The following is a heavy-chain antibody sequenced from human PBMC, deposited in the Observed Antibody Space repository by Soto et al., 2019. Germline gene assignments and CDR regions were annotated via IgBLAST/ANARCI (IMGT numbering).Heavy chain of an antibody. D-gene: IGHD3-10*01. V-gene: IGHV3-30*04. J-gene: IGHJ4*02. Sequence: QVHLVESGGGVVQPGKSLRLSCAASGFTFNSYSLLWVRQAPGKGLEWVAVTSYDGTTEHYADSVKGRFTISRDDSTNTVYLQMDSLRPEDTAVYYCARVSNPSRTLLPYFDFWGQGTLVTVSS. CDR2: TSYDGTTE. CDR1: GFTFNSYS. CDR3: ARVSNPSRTLLPYFDF.